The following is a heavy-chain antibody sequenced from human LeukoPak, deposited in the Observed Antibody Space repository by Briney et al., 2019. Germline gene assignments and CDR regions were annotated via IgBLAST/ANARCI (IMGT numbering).Heavy chain of an antibody. Sequence: GGSLRLSCAASGFTFSSYDMHWVRQAPGKGLEWVAVISYDGSNKYYADSVKGRFTISRDNSKNTLYLQMNSLRAEDTAVYYCAKDLNGRLFDYWGQGTLVTVSS. V-gene: IGHV3-30*18. CDR3: AKDLNGRLFDY. J-gene: IGHJ4*02. CDR1: GFTFSSYD. CDR2: ISYDGSNK. D-gene: IGHD2-8*01.